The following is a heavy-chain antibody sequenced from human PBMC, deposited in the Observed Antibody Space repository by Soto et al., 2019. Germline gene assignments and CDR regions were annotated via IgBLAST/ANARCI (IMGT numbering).Heavy chain of an antibody. Sequence: EVQLVESGGGSVHPGGSLRLSCAASGFTFRKFTMNGFRQAPGRRLGWISYIRGGGRPISYADSVKGRFTISRDNAKISLYLQMDSLADEDTAVYFCAGDLGWAFDSWGQGTLVTVSS. CDR3: AGDLGWAFDS. J-gene: IGHJ4*02. CDR1: GFTFRKFT. CDR2: IRGGGRPI. V-gene: IGHV3-48*02. D-gene: IGHD6-19*01.